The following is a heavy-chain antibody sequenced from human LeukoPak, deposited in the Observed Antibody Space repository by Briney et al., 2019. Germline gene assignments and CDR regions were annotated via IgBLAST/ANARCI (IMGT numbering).Heavy chain of an antibody. Sequence: AGGSLRLSCAASGFTFSRYWMSWVRQAPGKGLEWVANIKQDGSEKYYVDSVKGRFTISRDNAKISLYLQMNSLRAEDTAIYYCARSAGSSGWYERHYFDYWGQGTLVTVSS. CDR2: IKQDGSEK. D-gene: IGHD6-13*01. J-gene: IGHJ4*02. V-gene: IGHV3-7*01. CDR1: GFTFSRYW. CDR3: ARSAGSSGWYERHYFDY.